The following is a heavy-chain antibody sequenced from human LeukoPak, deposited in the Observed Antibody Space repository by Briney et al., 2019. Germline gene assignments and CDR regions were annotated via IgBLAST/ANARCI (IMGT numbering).Heavy chain of an antibody. D-gene: IGHD4-17*01. Sequence: GGSLRLSCAASGFTSSSYAMHWVRQAPGQRLEWMGWIDAGNGNTKYSQKFQGRVTITRDTSASTAYMELSSLRSEDTAVYYCARVFDDYGEFDYWGQGTLVTVSS. CDR1: GFTSSSYA. CDR3: ARVFDDYGEFDY. CDR2: IDAGNGNT. V-gene: IGHV1-3*01. J-gene: IGHJ4*02.